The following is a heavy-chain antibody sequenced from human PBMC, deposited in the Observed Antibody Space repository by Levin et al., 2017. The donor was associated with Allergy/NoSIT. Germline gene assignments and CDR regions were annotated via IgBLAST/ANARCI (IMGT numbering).Heavy chain of an antibody. J-gene: IGHJ6*02. CDR2: IYTSGST. D-gene: IGHD3-9*01. CDR3: ARSTTRYFDWLLDGDYYHSGMDG. Sequence: SETLSLTCTVSGGSISSYYWSWIRQPAGKGLEWIGRIYTSGSTNYNPSLKSRVTMSVDASKNQFSLKLSSVTAADTAVYYCARSTTRYFDWLLDGDYYHSGMDGWGQGTTVTVSS. CDR1: GGSISSYY. V-gene: IGHV4-4*07.